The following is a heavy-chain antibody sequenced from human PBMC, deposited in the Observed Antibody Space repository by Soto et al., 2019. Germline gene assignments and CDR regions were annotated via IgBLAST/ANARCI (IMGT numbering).Heavy chain of an antibody. Sequence: GGSLRLSCAASGFTFTRYSMNWVRQAPGKGLGWVSSISSTTNYIYYGDSMKGRFTISRDNAKNSLYLEMNSLRAEDTAVYYCARESEDLTSNFDYWGQGTLVTVSS. CDR3: ARESEDLTSNFDY. CDR2: ISSTTNYI. J-gene: IGHJ4*02. V-gene: IGHV3-21*06. CDR1: GFTFTRYS.